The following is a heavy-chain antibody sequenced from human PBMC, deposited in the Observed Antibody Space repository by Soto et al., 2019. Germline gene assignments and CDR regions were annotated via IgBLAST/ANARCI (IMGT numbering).Heavy chain of an antibody. Sequence: GGSLRLSCAASGFTFTRYSMNWVRQAPGKGLGWVSSISSTTNYIYYGDSMKGRFTISRDNAKNSLYLEMNSLRAEDTAVYYCARESEDLTSNFDYWGQGTLVTVSS. CDR3: ARESEDLTSNFDY. CDR2: ISSTTNYI. J-gene: IGHJ4*02. V-gene: IGHV3-21*06. CDR1: GFTFTRYS.